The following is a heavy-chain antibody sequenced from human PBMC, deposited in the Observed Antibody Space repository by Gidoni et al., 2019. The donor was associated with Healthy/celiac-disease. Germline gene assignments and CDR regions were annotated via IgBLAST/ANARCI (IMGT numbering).Heavy chain of an antibody. Sequence: QVQLVQSGAEVKKPGSSVKVSCKASGGTFSSYAISWVRQAPGQGLEWMGGIIPIFGTANYAQKFQGRVTITADESTSTAYMELSSLRSEDTAVYYCARENGGLYCSGGSCHPPKYYYYGMDVWGQGTTVTVSS. CDR2: IIPIFGTA. J-gene: IGHJ6*02. CDR1: GGTFSSYA. CDR3: ARENGGLYCSGGSCHPPKYYYYGMDV. D-gene: IGHD2-15*01. V-gene: IGHV1-69*01.